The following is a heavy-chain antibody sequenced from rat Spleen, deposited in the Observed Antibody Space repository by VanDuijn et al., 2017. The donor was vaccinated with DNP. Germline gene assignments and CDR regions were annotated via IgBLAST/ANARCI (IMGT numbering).Heavy chain of an antibody. Sequence: EVQLMESGGGLVQPGRSLSLSCEASGFTFGDYNMAWVRQAPKKGLEWVAAISPSGSRTYNPDSVKGRFTISRDNAKSILYLQMDSLRSEETATYYCARRGIRGRPYFDYWGQGVMVTVSS. V-gene: IGHV5S10*01. D-gene: IGHD4-3*01. CDR2: ISPSGSRT. CDR3: ARRGIRGRPYFDY. J-gene: IGHJ2*01. CDR1: GFTFGDYN.